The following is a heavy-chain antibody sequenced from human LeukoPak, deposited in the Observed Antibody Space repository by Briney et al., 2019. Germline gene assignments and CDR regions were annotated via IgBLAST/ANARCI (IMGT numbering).Heavy chain of an antibody. CDR1: GFTFSSYA. V-gene: IGHV3-30*04. J-gene: IGHJ4*02. CDR2: ISYDGSNK. Sequence: GGSLRLSCAASGFTFSSYAMHWVRQAPGKGLEWVAVISYDGSNKYYADSVKGRFTISRDNSKNTLYLQMNSLRADDTAVYYCAKLISPYDYWGQGTLVTVSS. D-gene: IGHD5-24*01. CDR3: AKLISPYDY.